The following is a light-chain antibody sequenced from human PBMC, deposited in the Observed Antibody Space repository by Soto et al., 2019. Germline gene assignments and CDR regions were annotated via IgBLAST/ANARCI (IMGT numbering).Light chain of an antibody. CDR1: QGISSA. CDR2: DAS. V-gene: IGKV1D-13*01. Sequence: AIQLTQSPSSLSASVGDRVTITCRASQGISSALAWYQQKPGKAPKLLIYDASSLESGVPSRFSGSGSGTEFTLTISSLQPVDFATYYCQQFNNYPFTFGPGTKVDIK. CDR3: QQFNNYPFT. J-gene: IGKJ3*01.